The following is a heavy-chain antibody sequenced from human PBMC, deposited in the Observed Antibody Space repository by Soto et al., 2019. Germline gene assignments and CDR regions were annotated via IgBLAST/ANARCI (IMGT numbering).Heavy chain of an antibody. Sequence: ASVKVSCKASGYTFTSYGISWVRQAPGQGLEWMGWISAYNGNTNYAQKLQGRVTMTTDTSTSTAYMELRSLRSDDTAVYYCAREITMLVESWFDPWGQGTLVTVSS. CDR1: GYTFTSYG. D-gene: IGHD3-22*01. CDR2: ISAYNGNT. CDR3: AREITMLVESWFDP. V-gene: IGHV1-18*01. J-gene: IGHJ5*02.